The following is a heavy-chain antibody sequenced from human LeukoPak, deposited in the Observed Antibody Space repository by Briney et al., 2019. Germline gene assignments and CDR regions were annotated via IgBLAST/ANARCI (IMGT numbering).Heavy chain of an antibody. CDR1: GGSISSSSHY. J-gene: IGHJ6*04. CDR2: IYYSGST. Sequence: PSETLSLTCTVSGGSISSSSHYWGWIRQPPGKGLEWIGSIYYSGSTYYNPSLKSRVTISVDTSKNQFSLKLSSVTAADTAVYYCARHPYYDFWSGTDVWGKGTTVTVSS. CDR3: ARHPYYDFWSGTDV. D-gene: IGHD3-3*01. V-gene: IGHV4-39*01.